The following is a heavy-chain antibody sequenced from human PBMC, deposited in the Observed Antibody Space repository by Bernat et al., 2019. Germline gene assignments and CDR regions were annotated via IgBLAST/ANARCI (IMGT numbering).Heavy chain of an antibody. D-gene: IGHD2/OR15-2a*01. V-gene: IGHV3-23*04. CDR3: AREREGTTFYDGFDV. J-gene: IGHJ3*01. Sequence: EVQLVESGGGLVQPGGSLRLSCAASGFTFSRFAMTWVRQAPGKGLEWVSAISDSGGSTYYAGSVKGRLTIARDNSKNTLYLQMNGLRAEDTAIYFCAREREGTTFYDGFDVWGHGTLVTVSS. CDR2: ISDSGGST. CDR1: GFTFSRFA.